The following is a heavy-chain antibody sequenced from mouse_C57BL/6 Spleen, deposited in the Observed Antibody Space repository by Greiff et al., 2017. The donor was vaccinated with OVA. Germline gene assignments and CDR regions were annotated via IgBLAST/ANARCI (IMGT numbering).Heavy chain of an antibody. V-gene: IGHV5-4*01. CDR2: ISDGGSYT. J-gene: IGHJ2*01. Sequence: EVKLMESGGGLVKPGGSLKLSCAASGFTFSSYAMSWVRQTPEKRLEWVATISDGGSYTYYPDNVKGRFTISRDNAKNNLYLQMGHLKSEDTAMYYCAREEAYDYDGGQGYFDYWGQGTTLTVSS. D-gene: IGHD2-4*01. CDR3: AREEAYDYDGGQGYFDY. CDR1: GFTFSSYA.